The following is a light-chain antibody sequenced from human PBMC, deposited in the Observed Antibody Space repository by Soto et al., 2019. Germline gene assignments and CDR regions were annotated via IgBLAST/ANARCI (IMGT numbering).Light chain of an antibody. CDR1: QRVSNSY. CDR3: QQYARSSWT. V-gene: IGKV3-20*01. CDR2: DSS. J-gene: IGKJ1*01. Sequence: EIVLTQSPDTLSLSPGERVTLSCRASQRVSNSYLVWYQQKPGQAPRLLIYDSSTRATGIPDRFSGSGSETDFTLTISRLEPDDSAVYYCQQYARSSWTFGQGTKVEIK.